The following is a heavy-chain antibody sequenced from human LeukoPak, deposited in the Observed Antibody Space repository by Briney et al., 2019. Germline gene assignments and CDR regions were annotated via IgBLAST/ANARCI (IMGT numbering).Heavy chain of an antibody. CDR2: ISGSGDST. D-gene: IGHD6-13*01. CDR1: GFTFNTYA. Sequence: TGGSLRLSCAASGFTFNTYAMSWVRQAPGKGLEWVSAISGSGDSTYYADSVKGRFTISRDNSKNTLYLQVNSLRAEDTAVYYCAKAIRQQLISKYYYGMDVWGQGTTVTVSS. CDR3: AKAIRQQLISKYYYGMDV. J-gene: IGHJ6*02. V-gene: IGHV3-23*01.